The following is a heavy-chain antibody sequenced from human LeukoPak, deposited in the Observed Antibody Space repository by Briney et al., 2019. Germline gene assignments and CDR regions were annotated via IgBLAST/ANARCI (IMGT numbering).Heavy chain of an antibody. CDR3: AKDRGGLILGNFDY. CDR1: GFTFDDYA. D-gene: IGHD1-26*01. CDR2: ISWNSGSI. V-gene: IGHV3-9*01. J-gene: IGHJ4*02. Sequence: PGRSLRLSCAASGFTFDDYAMHWVRQAPGKGLEWVSGISWNSGSIGYADSVKGRFTISRDNAKNSLYLQMNSLRAEDTALYYCAKDRGGLILGNFDYWGQGTLVTVSS.